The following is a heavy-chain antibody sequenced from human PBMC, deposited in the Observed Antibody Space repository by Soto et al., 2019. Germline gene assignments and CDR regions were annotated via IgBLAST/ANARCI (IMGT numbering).Heavy chain of an antibody. J-gene: IGHJ4*02. V-gene: IGHV1-69*13. CDR2: IIPIFGTA. CDR1: AGTFSSYA. Sequence: XVKVSCKASAGTFSSYAISCVRHAPGQGLEWMGGIIPIFGTANYAQKFQGRVTITADESTSTAYMELSSLRSEETAVYYCARSLGPAVAGSRYYFDYWGQGTLVTVSS. CDR3: ARSLGPAVAGSRYYFDY. D-gene: IGHD6-19*01.